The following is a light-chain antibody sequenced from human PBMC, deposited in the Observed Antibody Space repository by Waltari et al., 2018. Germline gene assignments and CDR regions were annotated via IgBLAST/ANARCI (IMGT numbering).Light chain of an antibody. J-gene: IGLJ2*01. V-gene: IGLV2-14*03. CDR2: DVN. CDR3: SSYTLDIKMI. Sequence: QSALTQPASMSWSPGQLIPISCTGSNRDIGRYNYVSWYQQYPGKAPKVLIHDVNKRPSGASDRFSGSKSGNTASLTISGLQAEDEADYYCSSYTLDIKMIFGGGTKLTVL. CDR1: NRDIGRYNY.